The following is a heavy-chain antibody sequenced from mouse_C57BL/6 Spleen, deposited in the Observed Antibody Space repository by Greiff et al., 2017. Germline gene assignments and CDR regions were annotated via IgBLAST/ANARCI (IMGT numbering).Heavy chain of an antibody. CDR2: INPYNGGT. V-gene: IGHV1-19*01. CDR1: GYTFTDYY. J-gene: IGHJ2*01. D-gene: IGHD2-1*01. Sequence: EVQLQESGPVLVKPGASVKMSCKASGYTFTDYYMNWVKQSHGKSLEWIGVINPYNGGTSYNQKFKGKATLTVDKSSSTAYMELNSLTSEDSAVYYCAGVYYGTQYYFDYWGQGTTLTVSS. CDR3: AGVYYGTQYYFDY.